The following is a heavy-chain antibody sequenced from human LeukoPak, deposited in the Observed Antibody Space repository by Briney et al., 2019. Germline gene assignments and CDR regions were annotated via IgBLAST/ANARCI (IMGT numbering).Heavy chain of an antibody. J-gene: IGHJ6*02. CDR1: GFTFSSYG. CDR3: AKSPGRDNYYYYGLDV. Sequence: GGSLRLSCAASGFTFSSYGMHWVRQAPGKGLEWLAVISYDGSNKYYADSVKGRFTISRDNSKNTLFLQMNSLRPEDTAVYYCAKSPGRDNYYYYGLDVWRQGTTVTVSS. CDR2: ISYDGSNK. V-gene: IGHV3-30*18.